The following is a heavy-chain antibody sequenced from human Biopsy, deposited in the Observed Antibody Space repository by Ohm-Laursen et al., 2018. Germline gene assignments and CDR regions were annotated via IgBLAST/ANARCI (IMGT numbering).Heavy chain of an antibody. CDR1: SYTFDSYG. Sequence: SSVKVSCKASSYTFDSYGVTWVRQAPGQGLEWMGRIIPILRTTTYAPKFQGRVTFTADKSSSTAYLELSSLTSEDAAMFYCAREAIGYQLPCDDWGQGTLVTVSS. CDR3: AREAIGYQLPCDD. D-gene: IGHD2-15*01. CDR2: IIPILRTT. J-gene: IGHJ4*02. V-gene: IGHV1-69*04.